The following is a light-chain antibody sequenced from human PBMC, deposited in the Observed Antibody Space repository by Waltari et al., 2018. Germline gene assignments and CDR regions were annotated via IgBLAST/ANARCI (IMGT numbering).Light chain of an antibody. V-gene: IGKV1-39*01. Sequence: DIQMTQSPSSLSASVGDRVTITCRASQSISNYLNWYQQKPGKAPKLLICAASSLQSGVPSRFSGSGSGTDFTLTISSLQPEDFATYYCQQSYITPLTFGGGTKVEIK. CDR3: QQSYITPLT. CDR1: QSISNY. CDR2: AAS. J-gene: IGKJ4*01.